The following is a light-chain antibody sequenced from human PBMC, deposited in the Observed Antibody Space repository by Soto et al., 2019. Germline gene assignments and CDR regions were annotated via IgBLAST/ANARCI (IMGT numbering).Light chain of an antibody. CDR3: ATWDDSLDGPV. CDR2: EVS. J-gene: IGLJ2*01. Sequence: ALTQPASVSGSPGQSITISCTGTSSDVGGYNSVSWYQHHPGKAPKLMIYEVSNRPSGVPDRFSGSKSGTSASLAISGLQSEDEGDYYCATWDDSLDGPVFGGGTKLTVL. V-gene: IGLV2-14*01. CDR1: SSDVGGYNS.